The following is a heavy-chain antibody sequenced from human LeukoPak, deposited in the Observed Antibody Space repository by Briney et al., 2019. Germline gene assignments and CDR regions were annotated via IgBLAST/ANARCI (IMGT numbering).Heavy chain of an antibody. CDR2: INHSGST. D-gene: IGHD2-2*01. CDR3: ARWAMTDCSSTSCSPDAFDI. Sequence: SETLSLTCAVYGGSFSGYYWSCIRHPPGKGLEGIGEINHSGSTNNNPSVKRPVTISVDTSKSQFSLKLSSVTAADTGVYYCARWAMTDCSSTSCSPDAFDIWGQGTMVTVS. V-gene: IGHV4-34*01. J-gene: IGHJ3*02. CDR1: GGSFSGYY.